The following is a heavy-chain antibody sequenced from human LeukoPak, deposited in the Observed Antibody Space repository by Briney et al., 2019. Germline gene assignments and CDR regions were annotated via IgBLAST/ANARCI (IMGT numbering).Heavy chain of an antibody. CDR2: IFSNDEK. V-gene: IGHV2-26*01. CDR3: ARIPLGGYFDY. J-gene: IGHJ4*02. D-gene: IGHD3-16*01. Sequence: SGPTLVKPTQTLTLTCTFSGFSLNTSGVGVAWIRQPPGKALEWLAYIFSNDEKSYSTSLKSRLTISKDTSTSQVVLTMTNMDPVDTATYYCARIPLGGYFDYWGQGTLVTVSS. CDR1: GFSLNTSGVG.